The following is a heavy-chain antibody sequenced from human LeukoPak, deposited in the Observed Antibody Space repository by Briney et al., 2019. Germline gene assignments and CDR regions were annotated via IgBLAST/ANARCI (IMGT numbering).Heavy chain of an antibody. V-gene: IGHV3-7*02. CDR2: INQDGSEQ. D-gene: IGHD6-13*01. CDR3: VRGRGNSSSWYWDY. Sequence: GGSLRLSCAASGFTSSSYWMSSVRQAPGKWLDWVANINQDGSEQYYVDSAKGRFTISRDNGKKSLFLQMNSMRVEDTAVYFCVRGRGNSSSWYWDYWGQGTLVTVSS. J-gene: IGHJ4*02. CDR1: GFTSSSYW.